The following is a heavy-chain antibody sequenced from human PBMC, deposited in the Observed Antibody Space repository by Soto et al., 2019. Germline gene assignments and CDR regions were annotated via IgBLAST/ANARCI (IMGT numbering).Heavy chain of an antibody. J-gene: IGHJ6*02. CDR2: IYDNGTT. V-gene: IGHV3-53*01. CDR1: GLTVSNAY. Sequence: EVQLVESGGGLIQPGGSLRLSCAASGLTVSNAYMAWVRQAPGMGLEWVSVIYDNGTTYYADSVKGRFTISRDTSTNTLSLQMDSLRAEDTAVYYCVRPLPSGRNYGLDVWGQGTTVIVPS. CDR3: VRPLPSGRNYGLDV. D-gene: IGHD3-10*01.